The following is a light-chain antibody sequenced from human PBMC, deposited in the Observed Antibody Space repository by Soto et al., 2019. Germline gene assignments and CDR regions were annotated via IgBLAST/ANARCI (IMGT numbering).Light chain of an antibody. Sequence: DIQMTQSPSSLSASLGDRVTITCRASQGIGVYLAWFQQKPGKVPKLLIYAASALHSGVPSRFSGSGSGTDFTLTISSLQSEDIATYYCQKYNSAPLTFGGGTKVEIK. J-gene: IGKJ4*01. CDR3: QKYNSAPLT. V-gene: IGKV1-27*01. CDR1: QGIGVY. CDR2: AAS.